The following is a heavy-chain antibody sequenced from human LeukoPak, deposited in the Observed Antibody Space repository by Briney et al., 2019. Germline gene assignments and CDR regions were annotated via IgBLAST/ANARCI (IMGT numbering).Heavy chain of an antibody. CDR1: GGSLSSYY. J-gene: IGHJ4*02. CDR2: IYYSGST. CDR3: ARGRWLQHGYFDY. V-gene: IGHV4-59*01. D-gene: IGHD5-24*01. Sequence: SETLSLTCTVSGGSLSSYYWSWIRQPPGKGLEWIGYIYYSGSTNYNPSLKSRVTISVDTSKNQFSLKLSSVTAADKAVYYCARGRWLQHGYFDYWGQGTLVTVSS.